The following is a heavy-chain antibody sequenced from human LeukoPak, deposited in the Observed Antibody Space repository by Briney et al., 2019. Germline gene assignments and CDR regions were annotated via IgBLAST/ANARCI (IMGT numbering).Heavy chain of an antibody. Sequence: GGSLRLSSAASGFTFSSYAMGWVRHGPGKGLEWGSAISCSVASTYYTDSVRGRFTIYRDNSNNTLYLQMNSLRAEDPAVYYCAKDRAAGTYYFDYWGQGTLVTVSS. J-gene: IGHJ4*02. D-gene: IGHD6-13*01. V-gene: IGHV3-23*01. CDR3: AKDRAAGTYYFDY. CDR1: GFTFSSYA. CDR2: ISCSVAST.